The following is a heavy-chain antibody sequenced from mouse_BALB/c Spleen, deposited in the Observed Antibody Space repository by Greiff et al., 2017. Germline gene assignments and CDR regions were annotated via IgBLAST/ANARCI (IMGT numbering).Heavy chain of an antibody. CDR3: ARTYYGNYWYFDV. Sequence: VKLMESGPSLVQPSQSLSITCTVSGFSLTSYGVHWVRQSPGKGLEWLGVIWRGGSTDYNAAFMSRLSITKDNSKSQVFFKMTSLQADDTAIYYCARTYYGNYWYFDVWGAGTTVTVSS. CDR1: GFSLTSYG. V-gene: IGHV2-5-1*01. CDR2: IWRGGST. J-gene: IGHJ1*01. D-gene: IGHD2-10*01.